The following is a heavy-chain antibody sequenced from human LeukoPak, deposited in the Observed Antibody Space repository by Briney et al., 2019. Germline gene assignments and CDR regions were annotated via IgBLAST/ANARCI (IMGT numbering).Heavy chain of an antibody. Sequence: SVRVSCKASGYTFTSYYMHWVRQAPGQGLEWMGIINPSDGSTTYAQKFQGRVTMTRDTSTSTVYMELTSLRSEDTAVYYCARHQGAGEYPFDYWGQASLVTVSS. CDR2: INPSDGST. CDR1: GYTFTSYY. CDR3: ARHQGAGEYPFDY. D-gene: IGHD3-16*01. J-gene: IGHJ4*02. V-gene: IGHV1-46*01.